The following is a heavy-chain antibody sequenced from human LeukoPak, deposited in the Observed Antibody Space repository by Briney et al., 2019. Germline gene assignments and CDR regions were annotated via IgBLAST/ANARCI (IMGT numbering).Heavy chain of an antibody. J-gene: IGHJ4*02. D-gene: IGHD6-19*01. CDR1: GGSISSYY. CDR2: IYYSGST. CDR3: ARVYSSGWFYYFDY. Sequence: SETLSLTCTVSGGSISSYYWSWIRQPPGKGLEWIGYIYYSGSTNYNPSLKSRVTISVDTSKNQFSLKLSSVTAADTAVYYCARVYSSGWFYYFDYWGQGTLVTVSS. V-gene: IGHV4-59*01.